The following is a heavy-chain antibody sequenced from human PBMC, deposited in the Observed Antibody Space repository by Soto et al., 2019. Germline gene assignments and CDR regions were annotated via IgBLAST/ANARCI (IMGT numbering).Heavy chain of an antibody. CDR2: ISASGGNT. CDR3: AREFYPTSYITSSFSAFDS. CDR1: GFSFSTNA. Sequence: EVQLLESGGGLVQPGGSLRLSCAASGFSFSTNAMSWVRQAPGKGLEWVSGISASGGNTYYADSVKGRFTISRDNSKNTLYLQMNSLRAGDTAVYYCAREFYPTSYITSSFSAFDSWGQGTVVTVTS. V-gene: IGHV3-23*01. D-gene: IGHD6-6*01. J-gene: IGHJ3*01.